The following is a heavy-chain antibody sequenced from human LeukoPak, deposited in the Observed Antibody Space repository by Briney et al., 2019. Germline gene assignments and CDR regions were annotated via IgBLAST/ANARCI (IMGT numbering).Heavy chain of an antibody. CDR2: IWYDGSKK. CDR3: ARATGELRTYYFDY. D-gene: IGHD1-7*01. CDR1: GFTFNTYG. J-gene: IGHJ4*02. V-gene: IGHV3-33*01. Sequence: GGSLRLSCAASGFTFNTYGMHWVRQTPGKGVEWVAFIWYDGSKKYYADSVKGRFTISRDNSKSTLYPQMNSLRAEDTAVYHCARATGELRTYYFDYWGQGTLVTVSS.